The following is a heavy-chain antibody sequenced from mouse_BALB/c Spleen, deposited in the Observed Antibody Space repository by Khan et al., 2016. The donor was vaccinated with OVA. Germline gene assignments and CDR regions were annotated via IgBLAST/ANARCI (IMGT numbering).Heavy chain of an antibody. CDR2: IAPFSGGT. D-gene: IGHD2-2*01. CDR3: TRHGYVAWFTD. CDR1: GYSFTSYY. V-gene: IGHV1S135*01. J-gene: IGHJ3*01. Sequence: IQLVQSGPELMKPGASVKISCKASGYSFTSYYIHWVMQSQGKSLAWIGYIAPFSGGTTYNQKFKGKATLTVDKSSSTAYIHLSNLTSEDSAVYYCTRHGYVAWFTDWGQGTLGTVSA.